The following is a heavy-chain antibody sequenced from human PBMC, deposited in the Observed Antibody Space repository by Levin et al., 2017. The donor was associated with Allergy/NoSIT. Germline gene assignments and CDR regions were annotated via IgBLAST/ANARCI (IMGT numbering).Heavy chain of an antibody. D-gene: IGHD5-18*01. J-gene: IGHJ4*02. CDR1: GFTFDDYG. Sequence: GSLRLSCAASGFTFDDYGMSWVRQAPGKGLEWVSGINWNGGSTGYADSVKGRFTISRDNAKNSLYLQMNSLRAEDTALYYCAREESGYSYGYLNYWGQGTLVTVSS. CDR2: INWNGGST. V-gene: IGHV3-20*04. CDR3: AREESGYSYGYLNY.